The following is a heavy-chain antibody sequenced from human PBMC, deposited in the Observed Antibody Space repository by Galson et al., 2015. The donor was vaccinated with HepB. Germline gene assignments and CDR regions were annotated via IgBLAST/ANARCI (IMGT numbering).Heavy chain of an antibody. CDR1: GGSFSGYY. D-gene: IGHD6-19*01. CDR3: ARRRVLGWLRRDYFDY. J-gene: IGHJ4*02. Sequence: SETLSLTCAVYGGSFSGYYWSWIRQPPGKGLEWIGEINHSGSTNYNPSLKSRVTISVDTSKNQFSLKLSSVTAADTAVYYCARRRVLGWLRRDYFDYWGQGTLVTVSS. V-gene: IGHV4-34*01. CDR2: INHSGST.